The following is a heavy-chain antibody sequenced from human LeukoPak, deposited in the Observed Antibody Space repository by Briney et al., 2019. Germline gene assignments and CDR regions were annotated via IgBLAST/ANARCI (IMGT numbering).Heavy chain of an antibody. V-gene: IGHV3-15*07. CDR3: ARFSVGG. D-gene: IGHD3-16*01. CDR2: IRSKTAGGTT. CDR1: GLTLSDIW. Sequence: PGGSLRLSCAVSGLTLSDIWMNWVRQAPGKGLEWVGLIRSKTAGGTTDFAAPVKGRFTISRDDSKNSLYLQMNNLKTEDTAVYYCARFSVGGWGQGTLVTASS. J-gene: IGHJ4*02.